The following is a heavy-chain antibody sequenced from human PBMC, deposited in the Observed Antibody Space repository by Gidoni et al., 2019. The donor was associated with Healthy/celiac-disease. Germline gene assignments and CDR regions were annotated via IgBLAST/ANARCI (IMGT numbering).Heavy chain of an antibody. J-gene: IGHJ2*01. D-gene: IGHD1-26*01. CDR1: GFTFSSYA. V-gene: IGHV3-23*01. CDR3: AKSANGIPGLGYFDL. Sequence: EVQLLESGGGLVQPGGSLRLSCAAYGFTFSSYAMSWVRQAPGKGLEWVSASSGSGGSTYYADSVKGRFTISRDNSKNTLYLQMNSLRAEDTAVYYCAKSANGIPGLGYFDLWGRGTLVTVSS. CDR2: SSGSGGST.